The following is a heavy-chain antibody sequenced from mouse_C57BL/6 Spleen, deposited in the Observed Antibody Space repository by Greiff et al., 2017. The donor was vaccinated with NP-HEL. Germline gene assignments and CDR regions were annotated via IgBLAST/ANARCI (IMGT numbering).Heavy chain of an antibody. CDR2: IYPGSGST. CDR3: TRWGDYYGSSYVTYFDV. J-gene: IGHJ1*03. CDR1: GYTFTSYW. V-gene: IGHV1-55*01. D-gene: IGHD1-1*01. Sequence: VQLQQPGAELVKPGASVKMSCKASGYTFTSYWITWVKQRPGQGLEWIGDIYPGSGSTNYNGKFKSKATLTVDTSSSTAYMQLSSLTSEDYAVYYGTRWGDYYGSSYVTYFDVWGTGTTVTVSS.